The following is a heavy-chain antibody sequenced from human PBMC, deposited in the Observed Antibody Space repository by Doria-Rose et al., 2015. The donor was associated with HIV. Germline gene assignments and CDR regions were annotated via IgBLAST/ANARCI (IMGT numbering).Heavy chain of an antibody. CDR2: IFSDDER. V-gene: IGHV2-26*01. D-gene: IGHD6-13*01. CDR3: ARIKSSRWYHKYYFDF. Sequence: QITLKESGPVLVKPTETLTLTCTVSGVSLSSPGMGVSWIRQPPGKALEWLANIFSDDERSYKTPLKSRLTISRGTSKSQVVLTKTDMDPVDTATYYCARIKSSRWYHKYYFDFWGQGTLVIVSA. CDR1: GVSLSSPGMG. J-gene: IGHJ4*02.